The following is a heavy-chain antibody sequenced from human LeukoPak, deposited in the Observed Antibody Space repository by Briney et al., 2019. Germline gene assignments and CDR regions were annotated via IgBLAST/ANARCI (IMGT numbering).Heavy chain of an antibody. Sequence: PGGSLRLSCEASGFXFNTYNMNWVRQAPGKGLEWVSCISSSGTYIFYADSVKGRFTISRDNAKNSLYLHMNSLRAEDTAVYYCATINGDYDYFDYWGQGTLVTVSS. D-gene: IGHD4-17*01. CDR2: ISSSGTYI. J-gene: IGHJ4*02. CDR3: ATINGDYDYFDY. CDR1: GFXFNTYN. V-gene: IGHV3-21*01.